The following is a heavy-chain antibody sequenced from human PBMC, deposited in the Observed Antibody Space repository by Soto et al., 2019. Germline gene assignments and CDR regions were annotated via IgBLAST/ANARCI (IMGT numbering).Heavy chain of an antibody. CDR1: GFTFINYG. J-gene: IGHJ4*02. CDR3: AREGPDNWNPDC. Sequence: QVQLVQSGAEVKKPGASVKVSCKASGFTFINYGISWVRQAPGEGLEWMGWISAYTGNTNYAQKFQGRVTMTTDTSTSTAYMELRSLRSDDTAVYYCAREGPDNWNPDCWGQGTLVTVSS. D-gene: IGHD1-20*01. CDR2: ISAYTGNT. V-gene: IGHV1-18*01.